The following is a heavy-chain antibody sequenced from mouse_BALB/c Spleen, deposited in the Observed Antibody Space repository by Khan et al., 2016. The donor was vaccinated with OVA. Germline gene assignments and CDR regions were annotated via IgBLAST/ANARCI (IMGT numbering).Heavy chain of an antibody. V-gene: IGHV1-7*01. J-gene: IGHJ4*01. CDR2: INPSTGYT. CDR3: AASILFYYSMDY. D-gene: IGHD6-1*01. CDR1: GYTFTSYW. Sequence: QVQLQQSGAELAKPGASVKMSCKASGYTFTSYWMHWVKQRPGQGLEWIGYINPSTGYTEYNQKFKDKATLTTDKSSSTAYMQLSSLTSEDSAVYYCAASILFYYSMDYWGQVTSVTVSS.